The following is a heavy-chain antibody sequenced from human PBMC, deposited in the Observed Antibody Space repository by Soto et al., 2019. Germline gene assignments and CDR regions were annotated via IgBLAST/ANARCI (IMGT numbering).Heavy chain of an antibody. Sequence: ETLSLTCAVYGGSFSGYYWSWIRHPPGKGPELIGEINHSGSTNSNPSLKSRVTISVDTSKNQFSLKLSSVTAADTAVYYCARGGYYYGSGSYFGNYYYYGMDVWGQGTTVTVSS. D-gene: IGHD3-10*01. CDR2: INHSGST. CDR1: GGSFSGYY. CDR3: ARGGYYYGSGSYFGNYYYYGMDV. V-gene: IGHV4-34*01. J-gene: IGHJ6*02.